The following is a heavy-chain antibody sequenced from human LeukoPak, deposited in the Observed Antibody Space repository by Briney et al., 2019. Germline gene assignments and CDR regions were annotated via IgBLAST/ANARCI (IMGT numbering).Heavy chain of an antibody. J-gene: IGHJ4*02. CDR1: GFTFSSYG. Sequence: GGSLRLSCAASGFTFSSYGMSWVRQAPGKGLEWVSIISSGSSAIFSADALKGRFTISRDDAKNLLYLDMNNLRAEDTAVYYCARGHTAVTRHFDFWGQGTLVTVSS. CDR2: ISSGSSAI. D-gene: IGHD4-17*01. CDR3: ARGHTAVTRHFDF. V-gene: IGHV3-21*01.